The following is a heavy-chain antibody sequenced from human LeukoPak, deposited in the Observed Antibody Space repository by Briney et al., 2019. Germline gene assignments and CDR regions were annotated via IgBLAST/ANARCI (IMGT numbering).Heavy chain of an antibody. CDR2: IKQDGSEK. CDR1: GFTFSSYW. CDR3: ARDSGYDYPYGFDY. J-gene: IGHJ4*02. V-gene: IGHV3-7*04. Sequence: PGGSLRLSCAASGFTFSSYWMSWVRQAPGKGLEWVANIKQDGSEKYYVDSVKGRFTISRDNAKNSLYLQMNSLRAEDTAVYHCARDSGYDYPYGFDYWGQGTLVTVSS. D-gene: IGHD5-12*01.